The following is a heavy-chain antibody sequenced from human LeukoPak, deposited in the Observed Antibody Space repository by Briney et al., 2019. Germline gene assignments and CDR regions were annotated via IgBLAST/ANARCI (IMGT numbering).Heavy chain of an antibody. CDR3: AHAGAYCNGGSCYAGS. Sequence: GGSLRLSCAASGFPFSNYAMNWVRQAPGKGLEWVSVISGSGGSTYYTDSVKGRFTISRDNSKNTLYLQMNSLRAEDTAVYYCAHAGAYCNGGSCYAGSWGQGTLVTVSS. J-gene: IGHJ5*02. CDR2: ISGSGGST. V-gene: IGHV3-23*01. CDR1: GFPFSNYA. D-gene: IGHD2-15*01.